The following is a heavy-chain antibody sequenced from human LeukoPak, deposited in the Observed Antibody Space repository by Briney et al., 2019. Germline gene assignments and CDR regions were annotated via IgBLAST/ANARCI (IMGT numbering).Heavy chain of an antibody. J-gene: IGHJ4*02. Sequence: PSQTLSLTCTVSGGSIGSDGYYWNWLRQHPGMGLEWIAFIYYSGAASYNPSLKSRVTISVDTSTNQFSLKLTSVTAADTAVYFCARGRYYGFSGDSWGQGTLVTVSS. CDR3: ARGRYYGFSGDS. CDR1: GGSIGSDGYY. D-gene: IGHD3-10*01. CDR2: IYYSGAA. V-gene: IGHV4-31*03.